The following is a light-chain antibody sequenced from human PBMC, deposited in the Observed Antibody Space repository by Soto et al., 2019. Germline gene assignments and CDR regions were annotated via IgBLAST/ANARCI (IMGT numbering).Light chain of an antibody. CDR3: TSYRTTSTDV. Sequence: QSALTQPASVSGSPGQSITISCTGIGTNLGGYNFISWYQLRPDKAPKLIICDVSSRPSGVAERFSGSKSGNTASLTISGQHDDDDDDYCWTSYRTTSTDVFGGGTQLTVL. V-gene: IGLV2-14*03. J-gene: IGLJ3*02. CDR1: GTNLGGYNF. CDR2: DVS.